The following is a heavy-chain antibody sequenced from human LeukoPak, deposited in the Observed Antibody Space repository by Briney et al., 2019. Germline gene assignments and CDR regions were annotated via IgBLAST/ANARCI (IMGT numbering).Heavy chain of an antibody. CDR3: ARDQRVTGRPDIDY. Sequence: GGSLRLSCAASGLTFSTYVMNWVRQAPGKGLEWVSTIGDDTYYADSVKGRFTISRDNAKNTLYLQMNNLRAEDTAMYYCARDQRVTGRPDIDYWGQGTLVIVSS. CDR1: GLTFSTYV. V-gene: IGHV3-23*01. CDR2: IGDDT. J-gene: IGHJ4*02. D-gene: IGHD6-6*01.